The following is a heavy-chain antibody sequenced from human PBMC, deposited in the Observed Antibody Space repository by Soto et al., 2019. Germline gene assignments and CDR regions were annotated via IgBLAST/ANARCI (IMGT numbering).Heavy chain of an antibody. D-gene: IGHD6-13*01. CDR3: ARIWAAGPSDYYYGMDV. CDR1: GGTFSSYA. Sequence: SVKVSCKASGGTFSSYAISWVRQAPGQGLEWMGGIIPIFGTANYAQEFQGRVTITADESTSTAYMELSSLRSEDTAVYYCARIWAAGPSDYYYGMDVWGQGATVTVSS. V-gene: IGHV1-69*13. CDR2: IIPIFGTA. J-gene: IGHJ6*02.